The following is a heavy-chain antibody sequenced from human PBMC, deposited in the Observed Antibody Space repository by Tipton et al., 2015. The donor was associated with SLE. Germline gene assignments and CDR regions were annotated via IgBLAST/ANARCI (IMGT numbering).Heavy chain of an antibody. CDR2: IYYTGSP. Sequence: LRLSCTVSGGSIRGYYWSWMRQPPGKGLEWIGHIYYTGSPSYNPSLQCRVTMSADTSKNQFTLKLPSVTAADTAVYFCANFWSADDHWGHGALVTVSS. CDR3: ANFWSADDH. D-gene: IGHD3-3*01. J-gene: IGHJ5*02. CDR1: GGSIRGYY. V-gene: IGHV4-59*04.